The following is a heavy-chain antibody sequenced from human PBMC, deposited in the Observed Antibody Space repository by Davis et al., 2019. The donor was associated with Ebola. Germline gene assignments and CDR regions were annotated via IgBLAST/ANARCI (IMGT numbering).Heavy chain of an antibody. CDR1: VITFSSYA. Sequence: GGSLRLSCADSVITFSSYAMTWVRQAPGKGLEWVSAISGSGGNTYYADSVKGRFTISRDNAKNSLYLQMNSLRAEDTAVYYCARELAVAYFDYWGQGTLVTVSS. CDR3: ARELAVAYFDY. CDR2: ISGSGGNT. D-gene: IGHD6-19*01. J-gene: IGHJ4*02. V-gene: IGHV3-23*01.